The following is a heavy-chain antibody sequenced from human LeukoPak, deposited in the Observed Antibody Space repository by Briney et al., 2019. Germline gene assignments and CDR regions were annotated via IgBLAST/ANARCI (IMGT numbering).Heavy chain of an antibody. D-gene: IGHD6-13*01. V-gene: IGHV3-23*01. J-gene: IGHJ4*02. CDR3: AKVLNREYSSSWNDHRLDY. Sequence: GGSLRLSCAASGFTFSSYAMSWVRQAPGKGLEWVSAISGSGGSTYYADSVKGRFTISRDNSKNTLYLQMNSLRAEDTAVYYCAKVLNREYSSSWNDHRLDYWGQGTLVTVSS. CDR2: ISGSGGST. CDR1: GFTFSSYA.